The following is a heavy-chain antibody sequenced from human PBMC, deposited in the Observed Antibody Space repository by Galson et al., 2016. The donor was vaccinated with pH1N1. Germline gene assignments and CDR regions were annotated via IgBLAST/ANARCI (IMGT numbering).Heavy chain of an antibody. D-gene: IGHD2-21*01. CDR1: GYTFTGHY. Sequence: SVKVSCKASGYTFTGHYMHWVRQAPGRGLEWMGWINPDNGDSKYAQKFQDRVTMSRDTANSTAYMEVNRLTSDDTAVYYCARIIRYSSGLDPLGQGTLVTVSS. CDR3: ARIIRYSSGLDP. V-gene: IGHV1-2*02. J-gene: IGHJ5*02. CDR2: INPDNGDS.